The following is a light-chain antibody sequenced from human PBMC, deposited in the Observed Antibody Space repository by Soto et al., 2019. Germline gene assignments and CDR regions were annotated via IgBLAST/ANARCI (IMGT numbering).Light chain of an antibody. CDR3: QQYGSSVLT. J-gene: IGKJ4*01. CDR2: GAS. CDR1: QSVSNNY. Sequence: EIVLTQSPGTLSLSPGERATLSCRASQSVSNNYLAWYQQKPGQAPRLLIYGASNRATGIQDRFSGSGPGTEFTLIIRRLEPEDFAVYYCQQYGSSVLTFGGGTKVDIK. V-gene: IGKV3-20*01.